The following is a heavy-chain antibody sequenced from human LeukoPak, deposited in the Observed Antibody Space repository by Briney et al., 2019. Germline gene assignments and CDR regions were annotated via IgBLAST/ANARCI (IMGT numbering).Heavy chain of an antibody. CDR2: IYYSGST. J-gene: IGHJ4*02. Sequence: SETLSPTCTVSGGSISSYYWSLIRQPPGKGLEWIGYIYYSGSTNYNPSLKSRVTISVDTSKNQFSLKLSSVTAADTAVYYCARDKRNYGGSVDYWGQGTLVTVSS. CDR1: GGSISSYY. V-gene: IGHV4-59*01. D-gene: IGHD4-23*01. CDR3: ARDKRNYGGSVDY.